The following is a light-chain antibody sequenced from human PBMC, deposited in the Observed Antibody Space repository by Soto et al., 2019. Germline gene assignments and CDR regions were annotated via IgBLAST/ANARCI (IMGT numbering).Light chain of an antibody. V-gene: IGKV3D-15*01. CDR2: GSS. Sequence: EIVLTQSPGTLSLSPGERATLSCRASQSVSSAYLAWYQQKLGQAPRLLIYGSSNRATGIPDRFSGSGSGTEFTLTISSLQSEDFAVYYCQHYNNWPRTFGQGTKVEIK. J-gene: IGKJ1*01. CDR3: QHYNNWPRT. CDR1: QSVSSAY.